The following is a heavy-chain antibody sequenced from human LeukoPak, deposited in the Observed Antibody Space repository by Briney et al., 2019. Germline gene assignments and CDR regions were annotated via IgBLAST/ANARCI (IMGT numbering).Heavy chain of an antibody. Sequence: PSETLSLTCAVYGGSFSGYYWSWICQPPGKGLEWIGEINHSGSTNYNPSLKSRVTISVDTSKNQFSLKLSSVTAADTAVYYCARVGMPYYYGSGSYYNPPYYYYYMDVWGKGTTVTVSS. CDR1: GGSFSGYY. CDR2: INHSGST. J-gene: IGHJ6*03. D-gene: IGHD3-10*01. CDR3: ARVGMPYYYGSGSYYNPPYYYYYMDV. V-gene: IGHV4-34*01.